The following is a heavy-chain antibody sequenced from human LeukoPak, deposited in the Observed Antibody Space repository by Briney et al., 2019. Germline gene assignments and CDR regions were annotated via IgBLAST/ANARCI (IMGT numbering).Heavy chain of an antibody. D-gene: IGHD4-17*01. CDR2: IHYSGST. J-gene: IGHJ4*02. CDR3: ARHDYGATRDY. V-gene: IGHV4-59*01. CDR1: GDSISSYY. Sequence: SETLSLTCTVSGDSISSYYWSWIRQPPEKGLEWIGYIHYSGSTNYNPSLKSRVTISVDTSKMQFSLKLSSVTAADTAAYYCARHDYGATRDYWGQGTLVTVSS.